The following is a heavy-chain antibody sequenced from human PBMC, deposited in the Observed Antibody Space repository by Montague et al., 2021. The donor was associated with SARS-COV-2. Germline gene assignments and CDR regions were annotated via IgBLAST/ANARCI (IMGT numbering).Heavy chain of an antibody. CDR1: GGSISSGSYY. CDR2: ISISGST. CDR3: ARDIAVAGLFDY. J-gene: IGHJ4*02. D-gene: IGHD6-19*01. Sequence: TLSLTCTVSGGSISSGSYYWSWIRQPAGKGLEWIGRISISGSTNYNPSLKSRATISVDTFKNQFSLKLSSVTAADTAVYYCARDIAVAGLFDYWGQGTMVTVSS. V-gene: IGHV4-61*02.